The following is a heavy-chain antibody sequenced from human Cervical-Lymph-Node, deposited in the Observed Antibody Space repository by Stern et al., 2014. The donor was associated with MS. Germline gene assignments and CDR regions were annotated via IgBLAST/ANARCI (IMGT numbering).Heavy chain of an antibody. V-gene: IGHV1-46*01. D-gene: IGHD1-26*01. CDR2: INPSGGST. CDR3: ASALELEGYFDY. Sequence: VQLVESGAEVKKPGASVKVSCKASGYTFTSYYMHWVRQAPGQGLEWMGIINPSGGSTSYAQKFQGRVTMTRDTSTSTVYMELSSLRSEDTAVYYCASALELEGYFDYWGQGTLVTVSS. J-gene: IGHJ4*02. CDR1: GYTFTSYY.